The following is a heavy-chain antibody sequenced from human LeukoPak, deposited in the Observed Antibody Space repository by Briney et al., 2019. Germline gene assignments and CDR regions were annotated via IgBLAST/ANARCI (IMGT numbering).Heavy chain of an antibody. CDR1: GFTFSSYW. D-gene: IGHD4-17*01. J-gene: IGHJ4*02. V-gene: IGHV3-74*01. CDR3: ARGGDYSWEAVPW. CDR2: INSDGSRT. Sequence: GGSLRLSCAASGFTFSSYWMYWVRQAPGKGLVWVSRINSDGSRTSYADSVKGRFTISRDNAKNTLYLQMNSLRAEDTAVYYGARGGDYSWEAVPWWGQGTLVTVSS.